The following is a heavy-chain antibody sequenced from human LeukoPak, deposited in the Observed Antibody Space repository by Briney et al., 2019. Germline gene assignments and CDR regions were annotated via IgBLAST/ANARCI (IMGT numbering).Heavy chain of an antibody. J-gene: IGHJ3*02. V-gene: IGHV3-9*01. CDR2: ISWYRGSI. D-gene: IGHD5-12*01. Sequence: GRSLTLSCPASGFTLDDYAMHWVRQAPGKGVEWVAGISWYRGSIGYADSVKGRFTISRDNAKNSLYLQMNSLRAEDTALDYCAKDIRLKYSGYDRFGDAFDIWGQGTMVTVSS. CDR3: AKDIRLKYSGYDRFGDAFDI. CDR1: GFTLDDYA.